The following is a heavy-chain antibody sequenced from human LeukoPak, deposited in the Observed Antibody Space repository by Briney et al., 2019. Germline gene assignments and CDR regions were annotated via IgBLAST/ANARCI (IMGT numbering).Heavy chain of an antibody. J-gene: IGHJ6*02. CDR2: IYSSGST. D-gene: IGHD3-10*01. Sequence: SETLSLTSTVSGGSISSYYWSWIRQPAGKGLEWIGRIYSSGSTNYNPSLKSRVTMSVDTSKNQFSLKLSSVTAADTAVYYCARDYYGSGSYRGYGMDVWGQGTTVTVSS. CDR1: GGSISSYY. V-gene: IGHV4-4*07. CDR3: ARDYYGSGSYRGYGMDV.